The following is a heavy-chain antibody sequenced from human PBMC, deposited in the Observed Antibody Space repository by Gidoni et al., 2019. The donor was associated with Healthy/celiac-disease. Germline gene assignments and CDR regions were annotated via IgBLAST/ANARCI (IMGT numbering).Heavy chain of an antibody. D-gene: IGHD6-19*01. CDR1: GGTFSSYA. J-gene: IGHJ6*03. V-gene: IGHV1-69*01. CDR3: ARAVPAPSIAVAPAYYYYMDV. Sequence: QVQLVQSGAEVKKPGSSVQVSCKASGGTFSSYAISWVRQAPGQGLEWMGGIIPIFGTANYAQKFQGRGTITADESTSTAYMELSSLRSEDTAVYYCARAVPAPSIAVAPAYYYYMDVWSKGTTVTVSS. CDR2: IIPIFGTA.